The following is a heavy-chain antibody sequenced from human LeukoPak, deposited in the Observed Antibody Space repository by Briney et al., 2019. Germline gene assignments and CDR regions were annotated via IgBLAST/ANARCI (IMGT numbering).Heavy chain of an antibody. J-gene: IGHJ4*02. D-gene: IGHD3-10*01. V-gene: IGHV4-31*03. Sequence: SETLSLTCTVYGGSISSGGYYWSWIRQHPGKGLEWIGYIYYSGSTYYNPSLKSRVTISIDTSKNQFSLKLSSVTAADTAVYYCAREGLDGSGSYYSYYFDYWGQGTLVTVSS. CDR2: IYYSGST. CDR3: AREGLDGSGSYYSYYFDY. CDR1: GGSISSGGYY.